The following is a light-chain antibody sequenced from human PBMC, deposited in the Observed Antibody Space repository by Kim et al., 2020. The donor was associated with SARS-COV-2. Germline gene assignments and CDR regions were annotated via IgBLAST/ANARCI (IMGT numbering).Light chain of an antibody. V-gene: IGLV2-23*01. CDR3: CSHAGGGTML. CDR1: SSDIGSYSL. CDR2: EGS. J-gene: IGLJ2*01. Sequence: GQSITISCTGTSSDIGSYSLVSWYQQYPSEAPKLMIYEGSKRPSGVSPRFSGSKSGNMASLTISGLQAEDEADYYCCSHAGGGTMLFGGGTQLTVL.